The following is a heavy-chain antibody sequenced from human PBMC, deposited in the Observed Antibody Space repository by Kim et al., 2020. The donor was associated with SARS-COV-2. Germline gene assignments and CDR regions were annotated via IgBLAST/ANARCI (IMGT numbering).Heavy chain of an antibody. J-gene: IGHJ3*02. CDR3: AKGPYYYDSSGYYAFDI. D-gene: IGHD3-22*01. CDR2: INHSGST. Sequence: SETLSLTCAVYGGSFSGYYWSWIRQPPGKGLEWIGEINHSGSTNYNPSLKSRVTISVDTSKNQFSLKLSSVTAADTAVYYCAKGPYYYDSSGYYAFDIWGQGTMVTVSS. V-gene: IGHV4-34*01. CDR1: GGSFSGYY.